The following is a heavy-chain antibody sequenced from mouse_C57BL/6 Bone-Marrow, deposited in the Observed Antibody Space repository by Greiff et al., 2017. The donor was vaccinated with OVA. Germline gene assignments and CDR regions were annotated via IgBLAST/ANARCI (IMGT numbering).Heavy chain of an antibody. V-gene: IGHV2-9-1*01. D-gene: IGHD2-3*01. J-gene: IGHJ3*01. CDR1: GFSLTSYA. CDR2: IWTGGGT. Sequence: QVQLQQSGPGLVAPSQSLSITCTVSGFSLTSYAISWVRQPPGKGLEWLGVIWTGGGTNYNSALKSRLGIIKDYSNSSVFLIMNSMQTDDTARDYCAREGIYDGSAWFAYWGQGTLVTVSA. CDR3: AREGIYDGSAWFAY.